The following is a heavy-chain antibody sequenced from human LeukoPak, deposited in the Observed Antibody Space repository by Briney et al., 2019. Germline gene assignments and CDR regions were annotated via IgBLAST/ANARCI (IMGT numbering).Heavy chain of an antibody. D-gene: IGHD5-12*01. V-gene: IGHV3-23*03. Sequence: GYLRLSCVASGFTFSGYGMYWVRQAPRRGLEWVAGIYGGGGVIKYADSVKGRFTISRDNSENILYLQMDSLRVEDTAIYYCAKDRVPASGYDIDYWGQGTLVSVSS. CDR3: AKDRVPASGYDIDY. CDR2: IYGGGGVI. J-gene: IGHJ4*02. CDR1: GFTFSGYG.